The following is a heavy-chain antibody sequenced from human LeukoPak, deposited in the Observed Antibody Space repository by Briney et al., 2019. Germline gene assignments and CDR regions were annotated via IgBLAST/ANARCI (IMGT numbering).Heavy chain of an antibody. CDR1: GFTFSSYG. J-gene: IGHJ3*02. D-gene: IGHD6-25*01. Sequence: GGSLRLSCAASGFTFSSYGMHWVRQAPGKGLEWVADIWYDGSNKYYADSVKGRFTISRDNSKNTLYLQMNSLRAEGKAVYYWARDRSGGLGRAFDIWVQGTMVTVCS. V-gene: IGHV3-33*01. CDR2: IWYDGSNK. CDR3: ARDRSGGLGRAFDI.